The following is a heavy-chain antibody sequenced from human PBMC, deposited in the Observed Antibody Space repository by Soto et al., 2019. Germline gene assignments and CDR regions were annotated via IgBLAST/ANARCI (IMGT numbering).Heavy chain of an antibody. Sequence: QVQLVQSGAEVKKPGASVKVSCKASGYTFTTYGITWVRQAPGQGLEWMGWISTYNGNTNYAQKLQGRVTMTTDTSTSTAYMELRSLRSDDTAVYYCARGPIRRATTVTTPPNYWGQGTLVTVSS. CDR2: ISTYNGNT. V-gene: IGHV1-18*01. J-gene: IGHJ4*02. D-gene: IGHD4-17*01. CDR3: ARGPIRRATTVTTPPNY. CDR1: GYTFTTYG.